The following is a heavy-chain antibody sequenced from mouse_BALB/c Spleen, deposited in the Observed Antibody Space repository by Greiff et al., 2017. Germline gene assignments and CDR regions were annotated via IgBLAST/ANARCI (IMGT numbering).Heavy chain of an antibody. D-gene: IGHD2-1*01. J-gene: IGHJ2*01. CDR1: GYTFTNYW. V-gene: IGHV1-63*02. CDR2: IYPGGGYT. CDR3: ARRGYGNLYYFDY. Sequence: QVQLKQSGAELVRPGTSVKISCKASGYTFTNYWLGWVKQRPGHGLEWIGDIYPGGGYTNYNEKFKGKATLTADTSSSTAYMQLSSLTSEDSAVYFCARRGYGNLYYFDYWGQGTTLTVSS.